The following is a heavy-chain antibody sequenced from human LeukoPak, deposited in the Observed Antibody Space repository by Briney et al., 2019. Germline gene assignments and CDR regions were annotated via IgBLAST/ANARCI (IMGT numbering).Heavy chain of an antibody. D-gene: IGHD6-19*01. CDR1: GGSISSYY. V-gene: IGHV4-59*12. J-gene: IGHJ4*02. Sequence: SETLSLTCTVSGGSISSYYWSWIRQPPGKGLEWIGYIYYSGSTNYNPSLKSRVTISVDTSKNQFSLKLSSVTAADTAVYYCARVLPSSGWYGFYFDYWGQGTLVTVSS. CDR3: ARVLPSSGWYGFYFDY. CDR2: IYYSGST.